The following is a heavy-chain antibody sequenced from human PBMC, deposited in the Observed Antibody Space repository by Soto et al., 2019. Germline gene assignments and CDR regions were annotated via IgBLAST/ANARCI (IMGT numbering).Heavy chain of an antibody. D-gene: IGHD6-19*01. CDR2: IKSKTDGGTT. Sequence: GGSLRLSCAASGFTFSNAWMSWVRQAPGKGLEWVGRIKSKTDGGTTDYAAPVKGRFTISRDDSKNTLYLQMNSLKTEDTAVYYCTKEGGHIAVAGMGYWGQGPLVTVSS. CDR1: GFTFSNAW. J-gene: IGHJ4*02. CDR3: TKEGGHIAVAGMGY. V-gene: IGHV3-15*01.